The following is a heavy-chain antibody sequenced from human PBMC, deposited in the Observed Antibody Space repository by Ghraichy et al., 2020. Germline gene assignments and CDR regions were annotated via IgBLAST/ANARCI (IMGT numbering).Heavy chain of an antibody. D-gene: IGHD1-26*01. J-gene: IGHJ3*02. CDR3: ARAPGGSYYNYAFDI. CDR2: IYYSGST. CDR1: GGSISSYY. V-gene: IGHV4-59*01. Sequence: GSLRLSCTVSGGSISSYYWSWIRQPPGKGLEWIGYIYYSGSTNYNPSLKSRVTISVDTSKNQFSLKLSSVTAADTAVYYCARAPGGSYYNYAFDIWGQGTMVTVSS.